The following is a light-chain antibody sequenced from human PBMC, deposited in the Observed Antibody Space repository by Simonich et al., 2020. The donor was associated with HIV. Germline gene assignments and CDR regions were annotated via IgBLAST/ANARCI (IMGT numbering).Light chain of an antibody. Sequence: DIQMTQSPSTLSASVGDRVTITCRASHSISTWLAWYEQKPGKAPKILIYKASSLESGVPSRFSGSGSGTEFTLTISSLQPDDFATYYCQQYNSYSTFGQGTKLEIK. V-gene: IGKV1-5*03. J-gene: IGKJ2*01. CDR3: QQYNSYST. CDR2: KAS. CDR1: HSISTW.